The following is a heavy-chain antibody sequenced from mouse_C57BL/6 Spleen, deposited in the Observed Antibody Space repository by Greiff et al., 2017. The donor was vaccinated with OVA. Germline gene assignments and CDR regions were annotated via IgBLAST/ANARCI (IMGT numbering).Heavy chain of an antibody. V-gene: IGHV1-15*01. J-gene: IGHJ2*01. CDR3: TRKGIYYYGSSYNY. CDR1: GYTFTDYE. D-gene: IGHD1-1*01. Sequence: VQLQQSGAELVRPGASVTLSCKASGYTFTDYEMHWVKQTPVHGLEWIGAIDPETGGTAYNQKFKGKAILTADKSSSPAYMELRSLTSEASAVSYCTRKGIYYYGSSYNYWGQGTTLTVSS. CDR2: IDPETGGT.